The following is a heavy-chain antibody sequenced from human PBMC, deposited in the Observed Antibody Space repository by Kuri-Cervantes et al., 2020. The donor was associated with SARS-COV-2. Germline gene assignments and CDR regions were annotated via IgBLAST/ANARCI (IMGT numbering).Heavy chain of an antibody. Sequence: GGSLRLSCAASGFTFSSYGMHWVRQAPGKGLEWVAFIRYDGSNKYYADSVNGRFTISRDNSKNTLYLQMNSLRAEDTAVYYCAKEVEQLVPWFDPWGQGTLVTVSS. CDR1: GFTFSSYG. D-gene: IGHD6-6*01. CDR3: AKEVEQLVPWFDP. CDR2: IRYDGSNK. V-gene: IGHV3-30*02. J-gene: IGHJ5*02.